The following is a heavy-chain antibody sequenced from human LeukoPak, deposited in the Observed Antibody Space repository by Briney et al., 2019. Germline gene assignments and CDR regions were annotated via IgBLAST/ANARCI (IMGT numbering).Heavy chain of an antibody. CDR1: GYTFTSYY. V-gene: IGHV1-46*01. CDR3: ARDPDRAHAFDI. CDR2: IKPSGGIT. D-gene: IGHD3-10*01. Sequence: ATVKVSCKASGYTFTSYYMRWVRQAPGQGLGWMGIIKPSGGITSYTQKFQGRVTMTRDMSTSTVYMEVSSLRSEDTAAYYCARDPDRAHAFDIWGQGTMVTVSS. J-gene: IGHJ3*02.